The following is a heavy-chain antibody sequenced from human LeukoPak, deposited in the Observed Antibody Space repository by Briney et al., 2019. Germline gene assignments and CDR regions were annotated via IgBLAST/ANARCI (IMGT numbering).Heavy chain of an antibody. CDR2: INRNSGGT. J-gene: IGHJ4*02. V-gene: IGHV1-2*02. CDR1: GYTFTDYY. D-gene: IGHD5-24*01. CDR3: AGPCPRDGYNGPCY. Sequence: EASVKVSCKASGYTFTDYYIHGLRQAPGQERESMGWINRNSGGTKSPQKFQDRSTITSDTPLSRVYMELSSLRSDDTAVYYCAGPCPRDGYNGPCYWGPGTLVTVSS.